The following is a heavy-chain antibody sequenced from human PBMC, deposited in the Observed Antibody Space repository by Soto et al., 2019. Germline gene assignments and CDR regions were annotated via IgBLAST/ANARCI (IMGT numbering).Heavy chain of an antibody. CDR3: ARVPYNDILTGELDY. CDR2: INPNSGGT. Sequence: EASVEVSCKASGYTFTGYYMHWARHAPGQGLEWMGWINPNSGGTNYAQKFQGWVTMTRDTSISTAYMELSRLRSDDTAVYYCARVPYNDILTGELDYWGQGTLDTVSS. J-gene: IGHJ4*02. D-gene: IGHD3-9*01. V-gene: IGHV1-2*04. CDR1: GYTFTGYY.